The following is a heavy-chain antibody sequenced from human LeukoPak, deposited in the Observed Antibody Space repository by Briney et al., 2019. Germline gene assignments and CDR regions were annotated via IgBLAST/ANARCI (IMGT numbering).Heavy chain of an antibody. D-gene: IGHD3-10*01. CDR1: GFTFSSYE. CDR3: AKDEPLWGY. Sequence: GGSLRLSCAASGFTFSSYEMNWVRQAPGKGLEWVPYISSSGSTIYYADSVKGRFTISRDNAKNSLYLQMTSLRAEDTAVHYGAKDEPLWGYWGQGTLVTVSS. J-gene: IGHJ4*02. V-gene: IGHV3-48*03. CDR2: ISSSGSTI.